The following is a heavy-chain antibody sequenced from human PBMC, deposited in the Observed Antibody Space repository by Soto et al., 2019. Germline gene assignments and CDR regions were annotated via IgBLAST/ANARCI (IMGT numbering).Heavy chain of an antibody. D-gene: IGHD4-17*01. CDR3: AKGSFYGDYYMDV. V-gene: IGHV3-30*18. CDR1: GFTFCSYG. Sequence: PGGSLRISCAASGFTFCSYGMHWVRQAPGKGLEWVAVISYDGSNKYYADSVKGRFTISRDNSKNTLYLQMNSLRAEDTAVYYCAKGSFYGDYYMDVWGQGTTVTVSS. CDR2: ISYDGSNK. J-gene: IGHJ6*03.